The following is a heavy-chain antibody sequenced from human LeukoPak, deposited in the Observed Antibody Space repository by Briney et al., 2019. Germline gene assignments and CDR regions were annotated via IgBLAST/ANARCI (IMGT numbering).Heavy chain of an antibody. V-gene: IGHV3-74*01. D-gene: IGHD1-26*01. J-gene: IGHJ4*02. CDR3: ARGGGIVGATWPSLVDY. CDR2: INSDGTST. CDR1: GLTFSSNW. Sequence: GGSLRLSCAASGLTFSSNWMHWVRQAPGKGLVRVSRINSDGTSTSYADSVKGRFTISRDNTKNTLYLQMNSLRAEDTAVYYCARGGGIVGATWPSLVDYWGQGTLVTVSS.